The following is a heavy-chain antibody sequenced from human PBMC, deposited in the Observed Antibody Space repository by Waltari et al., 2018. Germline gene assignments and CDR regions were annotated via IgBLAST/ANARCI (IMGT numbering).Heavy chain of an antibody. CDR1: GFTFGSFW. D-gene: IGHD2-2*01. CDR3: VRGFSTSPSSY. V-gene: IGHV3-74*01. CDR2: ISDDGSRI. J-gene: IGHJ4*02. Sequence: EVQLVESGGGLVQPGESLRLSCAASGFTFGSFWMHWVRQVSGKGLFGVSSISDDGSRIGYADSVKGRFTISRDNAKNTLYLLMNRLRGDDTAVYYCVRGFSTSPSSYWGQGALVTVSS.